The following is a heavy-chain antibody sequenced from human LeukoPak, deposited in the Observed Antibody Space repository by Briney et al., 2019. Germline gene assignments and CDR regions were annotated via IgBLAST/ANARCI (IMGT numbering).Heavy chain of an antibody. CDR1: GGTFSSYA. J-gene: IGHJ5*02. Sequence: SVKVSCKASGGTFSSYAISWVRQAPGQGLEWMGGIIPIFGTANYAQKFQGRVTITADESTSTAYMELSSLRSEDTAVYYCARGGSGYYYNWFDPWGQGTLVTVSS. CDR2: IIPIFGTA. D-gene: IGHD3-22*01. V-gene: IGHV1-69*13. CDR3: ARGGSGYYYNWFDP.